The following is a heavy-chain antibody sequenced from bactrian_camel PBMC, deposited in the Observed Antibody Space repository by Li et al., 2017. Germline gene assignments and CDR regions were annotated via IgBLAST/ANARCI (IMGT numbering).Heavy chain of an antibody. CDR1: EFKWKRHC. V-gene: IGHV3-3*01. J-gene: IGHJ4*01. Sequence: QLVESGGGSVQAGGSLKLSCPSSEFKWKRHCVGWFRQAPGKEREAVAIIQPFGDRKYYTDSFKGRFTISQDDAKNAVYLQMNSLKPEDTAVYYCAAGTSTGFPFRESAYPYWGQGTQVTVS. CDR3: AAGTSTGFPFRESAYPY. D-gene: IGHD5*01. CDR2: IQPFGDRK.